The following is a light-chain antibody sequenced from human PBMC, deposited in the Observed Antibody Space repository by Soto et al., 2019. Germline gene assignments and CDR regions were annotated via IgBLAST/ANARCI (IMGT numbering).Light chain of an antibody. J-gene: IGKJ1*01. Sequence: EIVLTQSPGTLSLSPGERATLSCRASQSIRNFLAWYQQKPGQAPRLLIYDASNRATGIPARFSGSGSGTEFTLTISSLQSEDFAVYYCQQYNNWPRTFGQGTKVDIK. V-gene: IGKV3-11*01. CDR1: QSIRNF. CDR2: DAS. CDR3: QQYNNWPRT.